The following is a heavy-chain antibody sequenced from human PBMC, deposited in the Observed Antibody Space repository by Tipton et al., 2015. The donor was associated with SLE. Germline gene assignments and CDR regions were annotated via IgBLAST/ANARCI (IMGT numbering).Heavy chain of an antibody. D-gene: IGHD2-21*01. CDR2: VNWNRGDI. CDR3: GKGGYCGGAAPCYFEN. Sequence: SLRLSCAASGFTFDDYGMHWVRQAPGKGLEWVSGVNWNRGDIDYADSVKGRFTVSRDNARTSLYLQMNSLNSEDTALYYCGKGGYCGGAAPCYFENWVQGIQVTVSS. CDR1: GFTFDDYG. V-gene: IGHV3-9*01. J-gene: IGHJ4*02.